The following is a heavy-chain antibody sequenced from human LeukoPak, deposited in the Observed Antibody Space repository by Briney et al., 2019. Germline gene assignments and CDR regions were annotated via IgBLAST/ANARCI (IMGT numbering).Heavy chain of an antibody. J-gene: IGHJ6*02. CDR2: ISAYNGNT. V-gene: IGHV1-18*01. Sequence: GASVKVSCKASGYTFTSYGISWVGQAPGQGLEWMGWISAYNGNTNYAQKLQGRVTMTTDTSTSTAYMELRSLRSDDTAVYYCARGYCSSTSCPSYYYYGMDVWGQGTTVTVSS. D-gene: IGHD2-2*01. CDR1: GYTFTSYG. CDR3: ARGYCSSTSCPSYYYYGMDV.